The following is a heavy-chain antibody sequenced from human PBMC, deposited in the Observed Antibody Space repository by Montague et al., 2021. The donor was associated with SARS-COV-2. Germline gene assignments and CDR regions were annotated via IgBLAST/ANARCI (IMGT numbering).Heavy chain of an antibody. D-gene: IGHD3-10*01. V-gene: IGHV4-39*01. J-gene: IGHJ5*02. Sequence: SETLSLTCTVSGVAVLRSRSDEHTSDLQSRAELVWRRRLEKRKTTYYNPSLKSRVTISVDTSKNQFSLRLSSVTATDTSVYYCARSTATFGESHNWFAPWGQGTLVIVSS. CDR2: LEKRKTT. CDR3: ARSTATFGESHNWFAP. CDR1: GVAVLRSRSD.